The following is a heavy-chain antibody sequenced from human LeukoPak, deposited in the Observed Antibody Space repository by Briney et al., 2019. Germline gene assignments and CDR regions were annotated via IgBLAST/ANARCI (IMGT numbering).Heavy chain of an antibody. CDR3: ASDKRYYDFWSGYPWYFDY. D-gene: IGHD3-3*01. V-gene: IGHV4-38-2*01. CDR2: IYHSGST. Sequence: PSETLSLTCAVSGYSISSGYYWGWIRQPPGKGLEWIGSIYHSGSTYYNPSLKSRVTISVDTSKKQFSLKLSSVTAADTAVYYCASDKRYYDFWSGYPWYFDYWGQGTLVTVSS. J-gene: IGHJ4*02. CDR1: GYSISSGYY.